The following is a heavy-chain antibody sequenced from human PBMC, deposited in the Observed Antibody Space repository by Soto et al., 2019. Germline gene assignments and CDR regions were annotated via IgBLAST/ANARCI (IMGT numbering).Heavy chain of an antibody. CDR1: GGTFSSYA. CDR3: AGGYYYDSSGYYSNAYYFDY. Sequence: QVQLVQSWAEVKKPGSSVKVSCKASGGTFSSYAISWVRQAPGQGLEWMGGIIPIFGTANYAQKFQGRVTITADESTSTAYMELSSLRSEDTAVYYCAGGYYYDSSGYYSNAYYFDYWGQGTLVTVSS. D-gene: IGHD3-22*01. V-gene: IGHV1-69*01. CDR2: IIPIFGTA. J-gene: IGHJ4*02.